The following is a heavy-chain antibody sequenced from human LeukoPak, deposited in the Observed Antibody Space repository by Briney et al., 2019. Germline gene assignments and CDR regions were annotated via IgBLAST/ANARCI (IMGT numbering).Heavy chain of an antibody. V-gene: IGHV3-48*03. CDR3: AELGITMIGGV. CDR1: GFTFDDYA. CDR2: ISSSGSTI. D-gene: IGHD3-10*02. Sequence: GRSLRLSCAASGFTFDDYAMNWVRQAPGKGLEWVSYISSSGSTIYYADSVEGRFTISRDNAKNSLYLQMNSLRAEDTAVYYCAELGITMIGGVWGKGTTVTISS. J-gene: IGHJ6*04.